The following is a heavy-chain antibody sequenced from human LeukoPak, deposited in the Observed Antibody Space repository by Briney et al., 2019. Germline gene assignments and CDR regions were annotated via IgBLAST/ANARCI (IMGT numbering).Heavy chain of an antibody. V-gene: IGHV1-2*02. CDR3: AKRGAGPSIAVFDY. J-gene: IGHJ4*02. CDR2: INPATGET. D-gene: IGHD6-19*01. CDR1: GYPFTAYY. Sequence: ASVKVSCKASGYPFTAYYMHWARQAPGQGLEWMGWINPATGETKYSQNFQGRVTMTTDTSITRVYMELRRLTSDDTAVYYCAKRGAGPSIAVFDYWGQGTLVTVSS.